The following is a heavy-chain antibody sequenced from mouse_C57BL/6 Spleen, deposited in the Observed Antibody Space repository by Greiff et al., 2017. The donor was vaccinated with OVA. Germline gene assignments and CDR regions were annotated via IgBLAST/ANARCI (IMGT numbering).Heavy chain of an antibody. CDR2: IWSGGST. V-gene: IGHV2-2*01. J-gene: IGHJ3*01. Sequence: QVQLKESGPGLVQPSQSLSITCTVSGFSLTSYGVHWVRQSPGKGLEWLGVIWSGGSTGYNAAFISRLSISKDNSKSQVFFKMNSLQADDTAIYYCANWGFADWGQGTLVTVSA. CDR1: GFSLTSYG. CDR3: ANWGFAD. D-gene: IGHD4-1*01.